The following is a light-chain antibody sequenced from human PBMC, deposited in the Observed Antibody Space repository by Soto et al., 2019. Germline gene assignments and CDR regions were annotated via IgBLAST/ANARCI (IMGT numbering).Light chain of an antibody. CDR1: SSNIGSNN. CDR2: END. V-gene: IGLV1-47*01. J-gene: IGLJ2*01. CDR3: STWDDSLSSVL. Sequence: QSVLTQPPSVSAAPGQKVTISCSGSSSNIGSNNVAWYKKLAGSAPKLLIYENDQRPSGVPDRFSGSKSGTSASLAISGLRPEDEATYYCSTWDDSLSSVLFGGGTKLTVL.